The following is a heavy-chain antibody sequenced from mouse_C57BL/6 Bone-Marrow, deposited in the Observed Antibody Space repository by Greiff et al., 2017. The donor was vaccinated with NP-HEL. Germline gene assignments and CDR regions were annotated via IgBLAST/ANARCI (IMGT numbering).Heavy chain of an antibody. CDR3: ASIGSWFAY. V-gene: IGHV1-20*01. Sequence: VHVKQSGPELVKPGDSVKISCKASGYSFTGYFMNWVMQSHGKSLEWIGRINPYNGDTFYNQKFKGKATVTVDKSSSTAHMELRSLTSEDSAGYYCASIGSWFAYWGQGTLVTVSA. CDR2: INPYNGDT. CDR1: GYSFTGYF. J-gene: IGHJ3*01.